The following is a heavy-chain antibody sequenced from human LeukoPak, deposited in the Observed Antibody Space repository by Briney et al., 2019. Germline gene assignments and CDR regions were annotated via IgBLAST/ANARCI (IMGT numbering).Heavy chain of an antibody. CDR2: IYSGGST. CDR1: GFTFSSYG. J-gene: IGHJ3*02. Sequence: PGGSLRLSCAASGFTFSSYGMSWVRQAPGKGLEWVSVIYSGGSTYYADSVKGRFTISRDNSKNTLYLQMNSLRAEDTAVYYCARDREGFGHLDAFDIWGQGTMVTVSS. V-gene: IGHV3-66*01. CDR3: ARDREGFGHLDAFDI. D-gene: IGHD3-10*01.